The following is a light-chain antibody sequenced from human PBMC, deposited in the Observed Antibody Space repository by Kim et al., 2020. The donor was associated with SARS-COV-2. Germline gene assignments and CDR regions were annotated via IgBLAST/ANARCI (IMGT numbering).Light chain of an antibody. V-gene: IGLV3-19*01. CDR3: NSRDRSGYRYV. J-gene: IGLJ1*01. CDR1: CLRSYS. CDR2: GNN. Sequence: SSELTQDPDVSVALGQTVRITCQGDCLRSYSASWYQQRSGQAPVFVMYGNNNRPSGIPDRFSGSSSGNTASLTITGAQAEDEADYYCNSRDRSGYRYVFGTGTKVTVL.